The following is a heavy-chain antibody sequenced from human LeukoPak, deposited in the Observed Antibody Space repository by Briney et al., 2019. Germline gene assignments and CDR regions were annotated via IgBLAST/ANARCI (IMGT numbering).Heavy chain of an antibody. J-gene: IGHJ5*02. V-gene: IGHV4-31*03. CDR1: GGSISSGGYY. CDR3: ARDSRGSGYLNWFDP. D-gene: IGHD3-3*01. Sequence: PSETLSLTCTVSGGSISSGGYYWSWIRQHPGKGLEWIGYIYYSGSTYYNPSLESRVTISVDTSKNQFSLKLSSVTAADTAVYYCARDSRGSGYLNWFDPWGQGTLVTVSS. CDR2: IYYSGST.